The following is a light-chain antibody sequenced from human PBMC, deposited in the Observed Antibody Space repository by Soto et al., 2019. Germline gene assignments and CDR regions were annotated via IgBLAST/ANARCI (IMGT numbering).Light chain of an antibody. Sequence: EIVLTQSPGTLSLSPGERATLSCRASQSVSSSYLVWYQQKPGQAPRLIIYGASSRATGIPDRFSGSGSGTDFTLTISRLEPEYFAVYFCQQYYTSPLTFGGGTKVEIK. CDR2: GAS. CDR1: QSVSSSY. V-gene: IGKV3-20*01. J-gene: IGKJ4*01. CDR3: QQYYTSPLT.